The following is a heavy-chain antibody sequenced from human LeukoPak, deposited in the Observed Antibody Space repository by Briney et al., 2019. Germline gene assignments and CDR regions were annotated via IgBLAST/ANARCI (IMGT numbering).Heavy chain of an antibody. V-gene: IGHV3-33*05. CDR1: GFTFSSYS. D-gene: IGHD2-15*01. J-gene: IGHJ6*03. CDR3: AKNGDRGAYCTGGTCYPYFYYYMDV. Sequence: PGGSLRLSCAASGFTFSSYSMQWVRQTPGKGLEWVGIMSNSGENTFYGEAVKGRFTISRDNSKNTLYLQMSSLRAEDTAIYYCAKNGDRGAYCTGGTCYPYFYYYMDVWGKGTTVTI. CDR2: MSNSGENT.